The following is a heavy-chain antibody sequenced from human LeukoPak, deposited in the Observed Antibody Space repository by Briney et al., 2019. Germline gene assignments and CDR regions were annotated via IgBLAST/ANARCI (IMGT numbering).Heavy chain of an antibody. J-gene: IGHJ5*02. CDR2: MNSDGGHR. CDR1: GFTFSNYG. V-gene: IGHV3-7*01. Sequence: GGSLRLSGAASGFTFSNYGMSWVGQAPGKGLEGGANMNSDGGHRYYLDSVKGRFTISRDNAKSSLFLQMNSLRAEDTAVYYCANFGDLLYLTFDPWGQGTLVTVSS. CDR3: ANFGDLLYLTFDP. D-gene: IGHD3-10*01.